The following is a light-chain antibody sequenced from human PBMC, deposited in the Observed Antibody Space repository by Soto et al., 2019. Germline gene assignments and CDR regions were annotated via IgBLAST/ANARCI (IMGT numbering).Light chain of an antibody. CDR2: GAS. V-gene: IGKV1-5*01. CDR1: EDIDTS. CDR3: QHYDTFSWT. J-gene: IGKJ1*01. Sequence: DIQMTQSPSTLSVSLVDRITITCRASEDIDTSLAWFQQRPGKAPKVLIAGASGLMNGVPSTFSGSGSGTEFALTISSVQPDDFATYFCQHYDTFSWTFGQGTKVHI.